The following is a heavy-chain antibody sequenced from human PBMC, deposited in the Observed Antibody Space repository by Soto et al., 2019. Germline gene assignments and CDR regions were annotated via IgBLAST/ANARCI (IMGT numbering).Heavy chain of an antibody. J-gene: IGHJ6*02. CDR2: ISSGSSTI. V-gene: IGHV3-48*01. CDR3: AKEILMGGAYGMDV. D-gene: IGHD1-26*01. CDR1: GFTFSNYN. Sequence: GGSLRLSCAASGFTFSNYNMNWVRQAPGRGLEWISYISSGSSTIYYADSVKGRFTISRDNAKNSLNLQMNSLRVEDTAIYYCAKEILMGGAYGMDVWGQGTMVTVSS.